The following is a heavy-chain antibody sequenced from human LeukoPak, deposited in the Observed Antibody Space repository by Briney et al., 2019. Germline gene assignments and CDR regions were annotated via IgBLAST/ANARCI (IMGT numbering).Heavy chain of an antibody. Sequence: PGGSLRLSCVASGFIFHDHGMSWVRQGPGKGLEWVSGIYWDGTSTGYADSVKGRFTISRDNAKNSLYLQMNSLRVEDTALYYCASGDMNGWYCDRWGQGTLVTVSS. CDR2: IYWDGTST. CDR1: GFIFHDHG. D-gene: IGHD6-19*01. V-gene: IGHV3-20*04. CDR3: ASGDMNGWYCDR. J-gene: IGHJ4*02.